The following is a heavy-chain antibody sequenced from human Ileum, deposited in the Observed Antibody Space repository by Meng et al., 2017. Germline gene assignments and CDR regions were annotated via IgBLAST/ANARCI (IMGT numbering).Heavy chain of an antibody. J-gene: IGHJ4*02. CDR2: INADGSQK. Sequence: GGSLRLSCMSSGFTFVNYWMTWVRQAPGKGLEWVANINADGSQKNYVHSVKGRFTISRDNAKNSLYLQMDSLRAEDTAVYYCARDNFRKDDYWGQGTLVTVSS. CDR3: ARDNFRKDDY. CDR1: GFTFVNYW. V-gene: IGHV3-7*01.